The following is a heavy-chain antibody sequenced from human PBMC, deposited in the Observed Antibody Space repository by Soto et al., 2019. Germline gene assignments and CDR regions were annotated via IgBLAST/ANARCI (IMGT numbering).Heavy chain of an antibody. CDR2: IYYSGST. Sequence: QVQLQESGPGLVKPSETLSLTCTVSGGSISSYYWSWIRQPPGKGLEWIGYIYYSGSTNYNPSLKSRVTISVDTSKNQFSLKLRSVTAADTAVYYCARDRAGAAAATYYYYGMDVWGQGTTVTVSS. CDR1: GGSISSYY. V-gene: IGHV4-59*01. D-gene: IGHD6-13*01. J-gene: IGHJ6*02. CDR3: ARDRAGAAAATYYYYGMDV.